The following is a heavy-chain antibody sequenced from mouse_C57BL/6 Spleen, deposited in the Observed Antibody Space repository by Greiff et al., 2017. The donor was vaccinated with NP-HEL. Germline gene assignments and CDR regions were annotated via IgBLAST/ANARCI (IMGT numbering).Heavy chain of an antibody. Sequence: VKLLESGPELVKPGASVKISCKASGYAFSSSWMNWVKQRPGKGLEWIGRIYPGDGDTNYNGKFKGKATLTADKSSSTAYMQLSSLTSEDSAVYFCAREGDYYGSSYWYFDVWGTGTTVTVSS. CDR3: AREGDYYGSSYWYFDV. D-gene: IGHD1-1*01. CDR2: IYPGDGDT. CDR1: GYAFSSSW. J-gene: IGHJ1*03. V-gene: IGHV1-82*01.